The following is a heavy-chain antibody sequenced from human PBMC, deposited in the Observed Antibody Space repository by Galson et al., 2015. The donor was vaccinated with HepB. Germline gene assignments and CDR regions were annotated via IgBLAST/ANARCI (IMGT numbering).Heavy chain of an antibody. J-gene: IGHJ4*02. Sequence: SLRLSCAASGFTFSNYAMHWVRQAPGKGLEWVAVISYDGSNKYYADSVKGRFTISRDNSKNTLYLQMNSLRAEDTAVYHCVKERGQQLVWNDYWGQGTLVTVSS. CDR3: VKERGQQLVWNDY. V-gene: IGHV3-30-3*01. D-gene: IGHD6-13*01. CDR1: GFTFSNYA. CDR2: ISYDGSNK.